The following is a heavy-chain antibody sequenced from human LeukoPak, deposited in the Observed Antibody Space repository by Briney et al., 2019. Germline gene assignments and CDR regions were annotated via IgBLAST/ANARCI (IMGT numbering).Heavy chain of an antibody. CDR1: GFTFDDYA. Sequence: PGGSLRLSCAASGFTFDDYAMHWVRQAPGKGLEWVSGISWNSGSIGYADSVKGRFTISRDNAKNSLYLQMNSLRAEDTALYYCAKDTVIAVAAGGYFDYWGQGTLVTVSS. CDR3: AKDTVIAVAAGGYFDY. V-gene: IGHV3-9*01. CDR2: ISWNSGSI. J-gene: IGHJ4*02. D-gene: IGHD6-19*01.